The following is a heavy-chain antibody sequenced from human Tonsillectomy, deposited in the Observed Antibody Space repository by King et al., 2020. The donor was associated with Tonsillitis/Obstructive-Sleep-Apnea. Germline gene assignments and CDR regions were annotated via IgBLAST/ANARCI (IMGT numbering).Heavy chain of an antibody. CDR1: GGTFSSYA. J-gene: IGHJ5*02. V-gene: IGHV1-69*09. D-gene: IGHD4-23*01. CDR2: IIPILDIA. CDR3: ARGKDYNCFDP. Sequence: VQLVESGAEVKKPGSSVKVSCKASGGTFSSYAINWVRQAPGQGLEWMGRIIPILDIANYAQKFQGRVTITADKSTNTAYMELSSLRSEDTAIYYCARGKDYNCFDPWGQGTLVTVSS.